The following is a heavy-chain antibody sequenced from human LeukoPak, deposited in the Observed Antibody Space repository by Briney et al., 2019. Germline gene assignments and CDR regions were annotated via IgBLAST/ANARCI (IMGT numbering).Heavy chain of an antibody. Sequence: ASVKVSCKASGYTFSDYYIHWVRQAPGQGLEWMGCINPNSGGTNSAQKFQGRVTMTRDTSISTAYMELSSLRSEDTAVYYCARSGGGSVYYFDYWGQGTLVTVSS. CDR1: GYTFSDYY. CDR3: ARSGGGSVYYFDY. V-gene: IGHV1-2*02. CDR2: INPNSGGT. D-gene: IGHD2-15*01. J-gene: IGHJ4*02.